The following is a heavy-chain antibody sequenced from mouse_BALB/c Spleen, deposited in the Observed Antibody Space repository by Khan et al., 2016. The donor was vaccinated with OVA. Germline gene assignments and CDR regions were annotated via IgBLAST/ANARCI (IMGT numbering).Heavy chain of an antibody. J-gene: IGHJ2*01. CDR1: GFTFSSFG. D-gene: IGHD1-1*01. CDR3: TRSYYGSSSFYFDY. Sequence: EVELVESGGGLVQPGGSRKLSCAASGFTFSSFGMHWVRQAPEKGLEWVAYISSDSSTIYYADTVKGRFTTSRDNPKNTLFLQMTSLRSEDTAMYFCTRSYYGSSSFYFDYWGHGTTLTVSS. V-gene: IGHV5-17*02. CDR2: ISSDSSTI.